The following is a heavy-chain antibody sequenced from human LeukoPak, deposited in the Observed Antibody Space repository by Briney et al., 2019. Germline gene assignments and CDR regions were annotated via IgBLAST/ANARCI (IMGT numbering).Heavy chain of an antibody. J-gene: IGHJ4*02. CDR1: GFTVSTYV. V-gene: IGHV3-74*01. Sequence: GGSLRLSCAVSGFTVSTYVMHWVRRAPGEGLVWVSRINHDGSDISYADSVKGRFTISRDNSKNTLYLQMNSLRAEDTAVYYCAKRSDYGGNSNYFDFWGQGTLVTVSS. CDR3: AKRSDYGGNSNYFDF. D-gene: IGHD4-23*01. CDR2: INHDGSDI.